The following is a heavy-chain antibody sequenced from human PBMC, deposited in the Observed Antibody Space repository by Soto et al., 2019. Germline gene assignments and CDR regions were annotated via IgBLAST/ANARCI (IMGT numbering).Heavy chain of an antibody. CDR3: ARDGYDGSGSPYPAY. V-gene: IGHV4-59*01. Sequence: PSETLSLTCSVSGGSMSDFFWSWIRQSPERGLEWIGYVYYLGSTDYNPSLKSRVTISVDTSKRQFPLRLSSVTAADAAIYYCARDGYDGSGSPYPAYWGPGTQVTVSS. CDR1: GGSMSDFF. CDR2: VYYLGST. J-gene: IGHJ4*02. D-gene: IGHD3-10*01.